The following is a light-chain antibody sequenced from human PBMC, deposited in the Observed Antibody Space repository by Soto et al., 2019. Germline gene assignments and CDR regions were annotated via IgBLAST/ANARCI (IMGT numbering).Light chain of an antibody. Sequence: QSALTQPASVSGSPGQSITISCTGTSSDVGSYNLVSWYQQHPGKAPKLMIYEGSKRPSGVSNRVSGSKSGNTASLTSSGLQAEDEADYYCCSYAGSSTSVVFGGGTKLTVL. J-gene: IGLJ2*01. CDR1: SSDVGSYNL. CDR3: CSYAGSSTSVV. CDR2: EGS. V-gene: IGLV2-23*01.